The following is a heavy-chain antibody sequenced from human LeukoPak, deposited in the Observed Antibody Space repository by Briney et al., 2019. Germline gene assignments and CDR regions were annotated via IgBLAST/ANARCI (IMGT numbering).Heavy chain of an antibody. CDR3: ARDRGWLQFDY. Sequence: TGGSLRLSCAASGFTFSYYGMHWVRQAPGKGLEGVANIKEDGSDKYYVDSVKGRFTISRDNAKNSLYLQMNSLRAEDTAVYYCARDRGWLQFDYWGQGTRVIVSS. CDR2: IKEDGSDK. V-gene: IGHV3-7*01. J-gene: IGHJ4*02. D-gene: IGHD5-24*01. CDR1: GFTFSYYG.